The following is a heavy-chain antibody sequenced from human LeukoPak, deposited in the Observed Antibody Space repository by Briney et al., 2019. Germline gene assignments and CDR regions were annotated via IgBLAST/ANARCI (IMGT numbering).Heavy chain of an antibody. CDR1: GFTFSSYG. CDR3: ARDRGGAYDFWSGYYTGYFGY. D-gene: IGHD3-3*01. CDR2: ISDSSTTI. J-gene: IGHJ4*02. Sequence: PGGSLRLSCAASGFTFSSYGMNWVRQAPGKGLEWVSYISDSSTTIYYADSVKGRFTISRDNAKNSLYLQMNSLRAEDTAVYYCARDRGGAYDFWSGYYTGYFGYWGQGTLVPVSS. V-gene: IGHV3-48*01.